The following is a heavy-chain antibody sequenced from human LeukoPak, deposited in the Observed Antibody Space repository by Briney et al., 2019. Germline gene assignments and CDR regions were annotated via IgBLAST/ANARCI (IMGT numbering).Heavy chain of an antibody. CDR3: AKTSRAAAGTGYGMDV. CDR1: GFTFDDYA. CDR2: ISWNSGSV. J-gene: IGHJ6*02. D-gene: IGHD6-13*01. V-gene: IGHV3-9*01. Sequence: GRSLRLSCAASGFTFDDYAMHWVRQAPGKGLEWVSGISWNSGSVGYADSVKGRFTISRDNAKNSLYLQMNSLRAEDTALYYCAKTSRAAAGTGYGMDVWGQGTTVTVSS.